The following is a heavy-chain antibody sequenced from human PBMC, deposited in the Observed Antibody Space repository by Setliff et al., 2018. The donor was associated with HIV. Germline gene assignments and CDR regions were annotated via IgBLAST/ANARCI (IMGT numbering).Heavy chain of an antibody. CDR2: IYSTGST. CDR3: TRVTGYILSGYRPHWYFDL. CDR1: GDSISSGNYY. D-gene: IGHD3-9*01. J-gene: IGHJ2*01. Sequence: SATLSLTCTFSGDSISSGNYYWSWIRQPAGKGLEWIGRIYSTGSTNYNPSLKSRVTISSDTSKNLFSLKLTTVTAADAAVYYCTRVTGYILSGYRPHWYFDLWGRGTLVTVSS. V-gene: IGHV4-61*02.